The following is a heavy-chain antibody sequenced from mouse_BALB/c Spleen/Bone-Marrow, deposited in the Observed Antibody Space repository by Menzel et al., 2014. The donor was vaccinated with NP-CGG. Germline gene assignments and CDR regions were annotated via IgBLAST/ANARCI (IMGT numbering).Heavy chain of an antibody. V-gene: IGHV14-3*02. CDR3: ALYYYGSSGFAY. CDR2: IDPANGNT. CDR1: GFNIKDTY. Sequence: EVKLQESGAELVKPGASVKLSCTASGFNIKDTYMHWVKQRPERGLEWIGRIDPANGNTKYDPKFQGKATITADTSSNTAYLQLSSLTSEDTAVYYCALYYYGSSGFAYWGQGTLVTVSA. J-gene: IGHJ3*01. D-gene: IGHD1-1*01.